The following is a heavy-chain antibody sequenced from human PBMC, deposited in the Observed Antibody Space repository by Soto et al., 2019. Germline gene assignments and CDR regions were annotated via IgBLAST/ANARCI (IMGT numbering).Heavy chain of an antibody. CDR3: VKDVGWNYVADH. Sequence: QVQLVESGGGVVQPGRSLRLSCAASGFTFSNYGMHWVRQAPGKGLEWAAVISYDGSNEYYADSVKGRFTISRDNSKNSLYLQMNSLRAEDTAVYYCVKDVGWNYVADHWGPGILIHVSS. J-gene: IGHJ5*02. CDR2: ISYDGSNE. CDR1: GFTFSNYG. D-gene: IGHD3-16*01. V-gene: IGHV3-30*18.